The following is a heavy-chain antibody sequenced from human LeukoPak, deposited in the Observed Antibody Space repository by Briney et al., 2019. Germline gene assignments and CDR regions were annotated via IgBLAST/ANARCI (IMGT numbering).Heavy chain of an antibody. J-gene: IGHJ1*01. CDR2: INPNSGGT. CDR3: ARVWLPSYYDSSGYWKYFQH. V-gene: IGHV1-2*02. D-gene: IGHD3-22*01. Sequence: VASVKVSCKASGYTFTGYYMHWVRQAPGQGLEWMGWINPNSGGTNYAQKFQGRVTMTRDTSISTAYMELSRLRSDDTAVYYCARVWLPSYYDSSGYWKYFQHWGQGTLVTVSS. CDR1: GYTFTGYY.